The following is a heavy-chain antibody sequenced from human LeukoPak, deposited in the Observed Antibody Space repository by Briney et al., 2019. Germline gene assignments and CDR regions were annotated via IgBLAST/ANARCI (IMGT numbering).Heavy chain of an antibody. D-gene: IGHD2-2*01. CDR1: GGSISSGGYY. J-gene: IGHJ6*02. CDR3: ARAGIGVVPAALDPYYYYGMDV. V-gene: IGHV4-31*03. Sequence: SETLSLTCTVSGGSISSGGYYWSWIRQHPGKGLEWIGYIYYSGSTYYNPSLKSRVTLSVDTSKNQFSLKLSSVTAADTAVYYCARAGIGVVPAALDPYYYYGMDVWGQGTTVTVSS. CDR2: IYYSGST.